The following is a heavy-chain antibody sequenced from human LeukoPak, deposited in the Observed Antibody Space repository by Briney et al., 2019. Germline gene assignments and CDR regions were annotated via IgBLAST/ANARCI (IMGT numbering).Heavy chain of an antibody. D-gene: IGHD6-19*01. CDR2: ILSYGNGATT. Sequence: GGSVRLSCVVSGFTFSNYAMSWVRQAPGKGLEWVSAILSYGNGATTYYADSVKGRFTISRDNSKSTLCLQMNSLRAEDTAIYYCARDPGALIGSGLLLDHWGQETVLTVSS. J-gene: IGHJ4*02. CDR3: ARDPGALIGSGLLLDH. V-gene: IGHV3-23*01. CDR1: GFTFSNYA.